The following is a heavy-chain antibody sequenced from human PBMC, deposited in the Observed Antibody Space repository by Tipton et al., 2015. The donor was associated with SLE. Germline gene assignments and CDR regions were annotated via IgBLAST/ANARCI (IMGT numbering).Heavy chain of an antibody. CDR1: GGSFSGYY. D-gene: IGHD3-10*01. J-gene: IGHJ6*03. Sequence: TLSLTCAVYGGSFSGYYWSWIRQPPGKGLEWIGEINHSGSTNYNPSLKSRVTISVDTSKNQFSLKLSSVTAADTAVYYCARESPPYGSGSSDYYYYYYMDVWGKGTTVTVSS. V-gene: IGHV4-34*01. CDR2: INHSGST. CDR3: ARESPPYGSGSSDYYYYYYMDV.